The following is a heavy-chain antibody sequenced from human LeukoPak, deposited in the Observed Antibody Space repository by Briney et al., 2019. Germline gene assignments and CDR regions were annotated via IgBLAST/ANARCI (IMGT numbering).Heavy chain of an antibody. CDR1: GFTFSRYW. CDR2: ININGSST. V-gene: IGHV3-74*01. Sequence: GGSLILSCAASGFTFSRYWMHWVRQAPGKGLVWVSRININGSSTIYADSVKGRFTISRDNAKNTLYLQMNNLRADDTAVYYCARDRYCSGNGCQDLGYWGQGTLVTVSS. D-gene: IGHD2-15*01. CDR3: ARDRYCSGNGCQDLGY. J-gene: IGHJ4*02.